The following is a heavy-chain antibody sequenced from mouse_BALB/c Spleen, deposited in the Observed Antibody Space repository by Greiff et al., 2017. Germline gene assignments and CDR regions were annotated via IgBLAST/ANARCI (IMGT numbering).Heavy chain of an antibody. CDR3: ARSDDGYYYFDY. CDR2: IAPGSGST. D-gene: IGHD2-3*01. CDR1: GYTFTSYW. Sequence: DLVKPGASVKLSCKASGYTFTSYWINWIKQRPGQGLEWIGRIAPGSGSTYYNEMFKGKATLTVDTSSSTAYIQLSSLSSEDSAVYFCARSDDGYYYFDYWGQGTTLTVSS. J-gene: IGHJ2*01. V-gene: IGHV1S41*01.